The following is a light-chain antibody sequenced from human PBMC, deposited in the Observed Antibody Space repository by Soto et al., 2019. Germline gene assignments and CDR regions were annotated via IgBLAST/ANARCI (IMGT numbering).Light chain of an antibody. CDR2: LNSDGSH. CDR1: SGHSSYA. J-gene: IGLJ3*02. Sequence: QLVLTQSPSASASLGASVKLTCTLSSGHSSYAIAWHQQQPEKGPRYLMKLNSDGSHSKGDEIPDRFSGSSAGAARYLTIARLQAEDEADYYCQTWGTGLLVFGGGTKLTVL. V-gene: IGLV4-69*01. CDR3: QTWGTGLLV.